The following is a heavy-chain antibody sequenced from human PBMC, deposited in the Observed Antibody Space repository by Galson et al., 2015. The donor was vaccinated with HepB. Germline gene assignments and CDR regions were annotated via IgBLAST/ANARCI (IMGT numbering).Heavy chain of an antibody. J-gene: IGHJ4*02. CDR2: ISGSGGST. D-gene: IGHD5-18*01. CDR1: GFTFSSYA. V-gene: IGHV3-23*01. CDR3: AKSWGTDTAMVTNFGY. Sequence: SLRLSCAASGFTFSSYAMSWVRQAPGKGLEWVSAISGSGGSTYYADSVKGRFTISRDNSKNTLYLQMNSLRAEDTAVYYCAKSWGTDTAMVTNFGYWGQGTLVTVSS.